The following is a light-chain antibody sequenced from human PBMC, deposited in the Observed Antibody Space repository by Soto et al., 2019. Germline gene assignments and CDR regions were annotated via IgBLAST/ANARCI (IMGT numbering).Light chain of an antibody. V-gene: IGKV3-15*01. CDR2: YAS. CDR3: QHYSNWPPT. J-gene: IGKJ3*01. Sequence: EVVMTQSPATLSVSPGERVTLSCRASDSVHRNLAWYHQKPGQGPSLLIYYASTRATGFPDRFTGSGSATEFPLSISILTSEAFGVSKCQHYSNWPPTFGPGTKVEIK. CDR1: DSVHRN.